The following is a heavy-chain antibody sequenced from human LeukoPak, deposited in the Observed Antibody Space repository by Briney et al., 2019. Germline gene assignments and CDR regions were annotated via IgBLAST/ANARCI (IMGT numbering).Heavy chain of an antibody. CDR2: ISSSSKYI. D-gene: IGHD6-13*01. J-gene: IGHJ4*02. V-gene: IGHV3-21*06. CDR1: GFTFSGYN. CDR3: ARVSTAVSLAIDY. Sequence: KPGGSLRLSCAASGFTFSGYNMNWVRQAPGKGLEWVSVISSSSKYIYYADSVKGRFTISRDNAKNSLYLQMSSLRAEDTAVYYCARVSTAVSLAIDYWGQGTLVTVST.